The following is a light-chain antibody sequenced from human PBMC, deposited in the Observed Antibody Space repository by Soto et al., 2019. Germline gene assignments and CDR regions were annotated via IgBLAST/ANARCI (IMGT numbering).Light chain of an antibody. Sequence: EIVMTQSPATLSVSPGERATLSCRASQSVNSNLVWFQQKPGQAPRLLIYGASTRATGIPGRFSGSGFGTEFTLTISSLQSEDFAVYYCEKYNNWLWPCGQGPKVEIK. CDR1: QSVNSN. CDR2: GAS. V-gene: IGKV3-15*01. CDR3: EKYNNWLWP. J-gene: IGKJ1*01.